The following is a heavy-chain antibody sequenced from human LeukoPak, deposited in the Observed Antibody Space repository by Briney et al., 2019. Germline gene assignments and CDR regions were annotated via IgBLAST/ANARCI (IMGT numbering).Heavy chain of an antibody. Sequence: KPSETLSLTCTVSGGSVSSYYWNWMRQSPGKGLEWIGYVYYSGSTNYNPALKSRVTISLDTSENQFSLKLSSVTAADTAVYYCAREANSPTARYWYFDLWGRGTRSLSPQ. CDR3: AREANSPTARYWYFDL. J-gene: IGHJ2*01. D-gene: IGHD2-21*01. V-gene: IGHV4-59*02. CDR2: VYYSGST. CDR1: GGSVSSYY.